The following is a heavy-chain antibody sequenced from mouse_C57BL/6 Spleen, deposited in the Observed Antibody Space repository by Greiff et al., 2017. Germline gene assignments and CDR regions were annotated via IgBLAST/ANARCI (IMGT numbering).Heavy chain of an antibody. D-gene: IGHD1-1*01. Sequence: ESGPGLVKPSQSLSLTCSVTGYSITSGYYWNWIRQFPGNKLEWMGYISYDGSNNYNPSLKNRISITRDTSKNQFFLKLNSVTTEDTATYYCAREHYGSSFEENFWAYWGQGTLVTVSA. CDR3: AREHYGSSFEENFWAY. J-gene: IGHJ3*01. CDR2: ISYDGSN. CDR1: GYSITSGYY. V-gene: IGHV3-6*01.